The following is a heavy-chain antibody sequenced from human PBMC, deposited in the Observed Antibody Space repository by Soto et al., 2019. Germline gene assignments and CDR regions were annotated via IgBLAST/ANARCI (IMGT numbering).Heavy chain of an antibody. Sequence: QVQLVESGGGVVQPGRSLRLSCAASGFTFSSYGMHWVRQAPGKGLEWVAVISYDGSNKYYADSVKGRFTISRDNSKKTLYLQMNSLTAEDTAVYYCAKGETVVVAARTGDAFDIWGQGTMVTVSS. D-gene: IGHD2-15*01. CDR3: AKGETVVVAARTGDAFDI. J-gene: IGHJ3*02. CDR2: ISYDGSNK. V-gene: IGHV3-30*18. CDR1: GFTFSSYG.